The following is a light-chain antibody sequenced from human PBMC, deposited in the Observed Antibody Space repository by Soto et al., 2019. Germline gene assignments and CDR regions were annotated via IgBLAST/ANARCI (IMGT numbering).Light chain of an antibody. J-gene: IGKJ3*01. V-gene: IGKV3-11*01. CDR3: QQRSNWPT. CDR1: QSVSSY. Sequence: EVGMTQSPATLSVSPGERATLSCRASQSVSSYLAWYQQKPGQAPRLLIYDASNRATGIPARFSGSGSGTDFTLTISSLEPEDFAVYYCQQRSNWPTFGPGTKVDIK. CDR2: DAS.